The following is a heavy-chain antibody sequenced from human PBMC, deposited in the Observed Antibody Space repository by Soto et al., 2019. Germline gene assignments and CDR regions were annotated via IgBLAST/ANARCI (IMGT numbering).Heavy chain of an antibody. D-gene: IGHD1-26*01. CDR3: ARDRTSTLVDRYYSMDV. J-gene: IGHJ6*02. CDR1: GGTFSNYG. CDR2: IIPMFGTS. V-gene: IGHV1-69*01. Sequence: QVQLVQSGAEVKKPGSSVKVSCKASGGTFSNYGISWVRQAPGQGLEWMGGIIPMFGTSNYAQKFQGRVTITADASTSTAYMELSSLRSEDTAVYYCARDRTSTLVDRYYSMDVWGQGITVTVSS.